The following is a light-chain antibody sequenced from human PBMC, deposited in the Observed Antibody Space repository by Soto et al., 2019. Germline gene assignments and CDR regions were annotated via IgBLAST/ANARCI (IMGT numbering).Light chain of an antibody. Sequence: EIVMTQSPATLSVSPGERATLSCRASQSVSTNLAWFQQKPGQAPRLLIYDASSRATGSPARFSGSGSGTEFTLTISSLQSEDFAVIYCQQYDKWPPGWTFGQGTKV. CDR3: QQYDKWPPGWT. CDR2: DAS. J-gene: IGKJ1*01. CDR1: QSVSTN. V-gene: IGKV3-15*01.